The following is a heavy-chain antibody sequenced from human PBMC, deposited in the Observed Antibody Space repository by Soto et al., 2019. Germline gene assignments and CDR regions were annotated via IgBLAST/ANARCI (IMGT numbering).Heavy chain of an antibody. J-gene: IGHJ6*02. V-gene: IGHV3-23*01. Sequence: GGSLRLSCAASGFTFSNLAMSWVRQAQGKGLEWVSAISGSGGSTYYADSVKGRFTISRDNSKNTLYLQMSRPRDEATAVYYFAXIFRYYDFWSGLPSMDVWGQGTTGTVSS. D-gene: IGHD3-3*01. CDR2: ISGSGGST. CDR3: AXIFRYYDFWSGLPSMDV. CDR1: GFTFSNLA.